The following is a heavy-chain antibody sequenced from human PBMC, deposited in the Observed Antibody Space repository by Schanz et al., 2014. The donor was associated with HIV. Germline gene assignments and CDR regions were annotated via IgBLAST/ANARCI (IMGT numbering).Heavy chain of an antibody. CDR3: ARGAAEMATMTPWRY. V-gene: IGHV1-18*01. J-gene: IGHJ4*02. D-gene: IGHD5-12*01. CDR1: GGTFSSYG. Sequence: QLQLVQSGTEVKKPGTSVKVSCKASGGTFSSYGISWVRQAPGQGLEWMGWISAYNGNTNYAQKLQGRVTMTTDTSTSTAYMDLRSLRSDDTAVYYCARGAAEMATMTPWRYWGQGTLVTVSS. CDR2: ISAYNGNT.